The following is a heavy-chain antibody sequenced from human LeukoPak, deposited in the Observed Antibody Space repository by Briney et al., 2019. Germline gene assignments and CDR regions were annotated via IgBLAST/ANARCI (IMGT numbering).Heavy chain of an antibody. CDR3: ARDFNRQGFDY. CDR1: GGSISSYY. J-gene: IGHJ4*02. V-gene: IGHV4-59*01. CDR2: IYYSGST. Sequence: SETLSLTCTVSGGSISSYYWSWIRQPPGKGLEWIGYIYYSGSTNYNPSLKSRVTISVDTSKNQFSLKLSSVTAADTAVYYCARDFNRQGFDYWGQGTLVTVSS.